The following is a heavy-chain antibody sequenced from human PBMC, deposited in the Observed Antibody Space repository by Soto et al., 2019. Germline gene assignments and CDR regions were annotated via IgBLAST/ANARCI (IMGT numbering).Heavy chain of an antibody. V-gene: IGHV4-59*07. CDR2: FYYSGST. Sequence: PSDTLSLTCTVSGCSISSYYWSWIRQPPGKGLEWIGCFYYSGSTNYNPSLKSRVTISVDTSKKQFSLKLSSVTAADTAVYYCARGGWKLFDYWGQGTLVTVS. J-gene: IGHJ4*02. CDR3: ARGGWKLFDY. D-gene: IGHD6-19*01. CDR1: GCSISSYY.